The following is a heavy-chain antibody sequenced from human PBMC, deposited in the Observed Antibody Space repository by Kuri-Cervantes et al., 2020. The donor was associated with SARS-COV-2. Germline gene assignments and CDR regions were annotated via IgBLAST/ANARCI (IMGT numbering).Heavy chain of an antibody. CDR2: INPNSGGT. J-gene: IGHJ4*02. Sequence: ASVKVSCKASGYTFTGYYMHWVRQAPGQGLEWMGWINPNSGGTNYAQKFQGWVTMTRDTSLSTAYMELSRLRSDDTAVYYRARGEGVRGLMVLFQWRGAGPLDFWGQGTLVTVSS. V-gene: IGHV1-2*04. CDR3: ARGEGVRGLMVLFQWRGAGPLDF. D-gene: IGHD3-10*01. CDR1: GYTFTGYY.